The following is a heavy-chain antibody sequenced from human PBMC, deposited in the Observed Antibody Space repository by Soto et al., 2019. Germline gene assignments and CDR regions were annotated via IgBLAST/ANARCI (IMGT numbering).Heavy chain of an antibody. J-gene: IGHJ4*02. CDR2: IIPIFGTA. Sequence: SVKVSCKASGGTFSSYANSWVRQAPGQGLEWMGGIIPIFGTANYAQKFQGRVTITADESTSTAYMELSSLRSEDTAVYYCARERDSSTPHFDYWGQGTLVTVSS. CDR1: GGTFSSYA. CDR3: ARERDSSTPHFDY. V-gene: IGHV1-69*13. D-gene: IGHD6-13*01.